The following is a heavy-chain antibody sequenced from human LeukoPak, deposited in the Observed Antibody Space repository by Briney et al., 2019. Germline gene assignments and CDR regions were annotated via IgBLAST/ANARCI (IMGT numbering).Heavy chain of an antibody. CDR1: GVTVSNTY. CDR2: IYSDGST. J-gene: IGHJ4*02. V-gene: IGHV3-53*01. Sequence: GGSLTLSCATSGVTVSNTYVSWVRQAPGKGLEWVSVIYSDGSTYYADSVKGRFTMSKDNSKNTYYLQMNSLRVEDTAVYHCARDHISSGWYVGFDYWGQGTLVTVSS. CDR3: ARDHISSGWYVGFDY. D-gene: IGHD6-19*01.